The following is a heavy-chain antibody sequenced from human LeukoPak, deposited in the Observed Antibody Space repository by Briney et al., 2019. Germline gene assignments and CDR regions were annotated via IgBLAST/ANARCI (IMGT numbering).Heavy chain of an antibody. D-gene: IGHD3-22*01. CDR2: IYYSGRS. V-gene: IGHV4-34*01. CDR3: ARSSEGRYYYDSSGFSYYYYYMDV. Sequence: SETLSLTCAVYGGSFSGYYWSWIRQPPGKGLEWIGSIYYSGRSYYKVSLKSRVIISLDTPNNQFSLKLSSVTAADTAVYYCARSSEGRYYYDSSGFSYYYYYMDVWGKGTTVTISS. CDR1: GGSFSGYY. J-gene: IGHJ6*03.